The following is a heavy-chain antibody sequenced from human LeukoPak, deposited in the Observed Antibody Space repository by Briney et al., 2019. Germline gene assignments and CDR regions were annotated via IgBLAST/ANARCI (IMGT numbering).Heavy chain of an antibody. D-gene: IGHD5-12*01. CDR3: AKSYNGYESRPDY. CDR1: GFTFSSYA. CDR2: ISISSSTL. V-gene: IGHV3-48*01. J-gene: IGHJ4*02. Sequence: GGSLRLSCAASGFTFSSYALNWARQAPGKGLEWVSYISISSSTLFYTDSVKGRFTISRDNSKITLYLQMNSLRAEDTAVYYCAKSYNGYESRPDYWGQGTLVTVSS.